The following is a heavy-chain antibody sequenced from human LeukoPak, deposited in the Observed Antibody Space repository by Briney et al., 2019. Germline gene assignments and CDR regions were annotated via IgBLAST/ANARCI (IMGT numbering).Heavy chain of an antibody. J-gene: IGHJ3*02. D-gene: IGHD3-22*01. CDR2: IYHSGST. V-gene: IGHV4-38-2*02. CDR3: ARDYDSSAYYYHAFDI. Sequence: SETLSLTCNVSDYSISSAYYWGWIRQPPGKGLEWIGNIYHSGSTYYNPSLKSRVTTSVDTSKKQFSLKLSSVTAADTAVYYCARDYDSSAYYYHAFDIWGQGTMVTVSS. CDR1: DYSISSAYY.